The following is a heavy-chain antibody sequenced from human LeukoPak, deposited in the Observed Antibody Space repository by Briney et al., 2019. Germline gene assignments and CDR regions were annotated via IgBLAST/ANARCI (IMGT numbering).Heavy chain of an antibody. V-gene: IGHV3-30*04. CDR2: ISYDGSNK. CDR1: GFTLSRHA. Sequence: GGSLRLSCAASGFTLSRHAMHWVRQAPGKGLEWVAVISYDGSNKYYADSVKGRFTISRDNSKNTLYLQMNSLRAEDTAVYYCAREIRPFFDIWGQGTMVTVSS. J-gene: IGHJ3*02. CDR3: AREIRPFFDI.